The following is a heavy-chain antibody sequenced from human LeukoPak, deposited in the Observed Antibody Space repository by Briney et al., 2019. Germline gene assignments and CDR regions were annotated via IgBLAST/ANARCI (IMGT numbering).Heavy chain of an antibody. D-gene: IGHD3-10*01. V-gene: IGHV3-64D*06. Sequence: PGGSLRLSCSATGFTFSRYPMHWVRQAPGKGLEYVSAISSNGGSTYYADSVKGRFTISRDNSKNTLYLQMSSLRAEDTAVYYCVKDGSGSYYTYYFDYWGQGTLVTVSS. CDR2: ISSNGGST. CDR1: GFTFSRYP. CDR3: VKDGSGSYYTYYFDY. J-gene: IGHJ4*02.